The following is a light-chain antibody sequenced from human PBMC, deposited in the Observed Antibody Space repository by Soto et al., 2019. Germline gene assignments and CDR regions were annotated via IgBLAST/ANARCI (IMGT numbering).Light chain of an antibody. Sequence: EIVLTQSPGTLSLSPGERATLSCRTRHSVDSTHLAWYQQKPGQAPRLLIYGASGRATGIPDRFGGSGSGTDFTLTISRLEPEDFAVYYCQHYGDSRTFGQGTKVEVK. CDR2: GAS. J-gene: IGKJ1*01. CDR3: QHYGDSRT. CDR1: HSVDSTH. V-gene: IGKV3-20*01.